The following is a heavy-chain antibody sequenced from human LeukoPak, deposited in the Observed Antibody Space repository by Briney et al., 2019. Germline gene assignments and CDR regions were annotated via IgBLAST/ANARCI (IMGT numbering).Heavy chain of an antibody. J-gene: IGHJ5*02. CDR1: GFTFSSYG. V-gene: IGHV3-30*02. CDR2: IRYDGSNK. CDR3: AKDYGPYSSGWQSWFDP. Sequence: PGGSLRLSCAASGFTFSSYGMHWVRQAPGKGLEWAAFIRYDGSNKYYADSVKGRFTISRDNSKNTLYLQMNSLRAEDTAVYYCAKDYGPYSSGWQSWFDPWGQGTLVTVSS. D-gene: IGHD6-19*01.